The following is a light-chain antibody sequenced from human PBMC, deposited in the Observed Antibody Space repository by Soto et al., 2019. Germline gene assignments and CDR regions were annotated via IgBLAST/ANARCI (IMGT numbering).Light chain of an antibody. CDR3: ATWDLTLSAGVL. CDR1: SSDVGGYDY. V-gene: IGLV2-11*01. CDR2: DVS. J-gene: IGLJ2*01. Sequence: QSALTQPRSVSGSPGQSVTLSCTGTSSDVGGYDYVSWYQQHPDKAPKLIIYDVSRRPSGVPDRFSGSKSDNTASLTISGLQAEDDADYYCATWDLTLSAGVLFGGGTKLTVL.